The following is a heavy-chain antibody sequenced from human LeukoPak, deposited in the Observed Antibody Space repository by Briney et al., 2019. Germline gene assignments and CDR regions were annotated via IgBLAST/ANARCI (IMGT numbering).Heavy chain of an antibody. V-gene: IGHV3-30*02. Sequence: PGGSLRLSCAASGITFSSYGMHWVRQAPGKGLEWVAFIRSDGSNKYYADSVKGRFTISRDNSKTTLYLQMNSLRAEDTAVYYCARDWRGAQESWGQGTLVTDSS. D-gene: IGHD1-26*01. CDR1: GITFSSYG. J-gene: IGHJ5*02. CDR2: IRSDGSNK. CDR3: ARDWRGAQES.